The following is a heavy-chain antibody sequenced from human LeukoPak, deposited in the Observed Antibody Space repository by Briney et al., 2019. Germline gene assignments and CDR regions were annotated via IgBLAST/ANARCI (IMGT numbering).Heavy chain of an antibody. Sequence: AGGSLRLSCAASGFTFSTYAMTWVRQAPGNGLHRVSLISRGGDVTYYADSVKGRFTISRDSSKNTLYLQMHSLRAEDTAVYYCAARPGEVAVPYDYWGQGTLVTVSS. CDR1: GFTFSTYA. J-gene: IGHJ4*02. V-gene: IGHV3-23*01. D-gene: IGHD2-15*01. CDR2: ISRGGDVT. CDR3: AARPGEVAVPYDY.